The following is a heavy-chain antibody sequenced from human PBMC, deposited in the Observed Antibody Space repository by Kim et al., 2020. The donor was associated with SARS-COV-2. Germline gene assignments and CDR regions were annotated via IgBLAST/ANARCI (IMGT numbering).Heavy chain of an antibody. D-gene: IGHD4-17*01. V-gene: IGHV5-51*01. CDR1: GYSFTSYW. CDR3: ARGVDYGGNPYHFDY. J-gene: IGHJ4*02. CDR2: IYPGDSDT. Sequence: GESLKISCKGSGYSFTSYWIGWVRQMPGKGLEWMGIIYPGDSDTRYSPSFQGQVTISADKSISTAYLQWSSLKASDTAMYYCARGVDYGGNPYHFDYWGQGTLVTVSS.